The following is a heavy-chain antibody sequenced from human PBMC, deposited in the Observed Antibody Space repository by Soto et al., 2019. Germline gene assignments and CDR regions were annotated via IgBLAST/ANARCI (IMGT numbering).Heavy chain of an antibody. V-gene: IGHV1-2*02. CDR1: GYTFTGYF. J-gene: IGHJ3*01. CDR2: LNPNSGVT. Sequence: GASGKVSCKASGYTFTGYFIHWVRQAPGQGLEWMGWLNPNSGVTNYAQNFQDRVTMTRDTSISTAYMELSSLRSDDTAVYYCAREPMVRGVTSAFDLWGQGTMVTVSS. D-gene: IGHD3-10*01. CDR3: AREPMVRGVTSAFDL.